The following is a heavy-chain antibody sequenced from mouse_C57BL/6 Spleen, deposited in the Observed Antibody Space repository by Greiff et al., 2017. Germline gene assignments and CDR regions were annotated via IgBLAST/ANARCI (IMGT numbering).Heavy chain of an antibody. D-gene: IGHD2-5*01. V-gene: IGHV1-69*01. Sequence: VQLQQPGAELVMPGASVKLSCKASGYTFTSYWMHWVKQRPGQGLEWIGEIDPSDSYTNYNQKFKGKSTLTVDKSSSTAYMQLSSLTSEDSAVYYCARYSNPSYAMDYWGQGTSVTVSS. CDR2: IDPSDSYT. J-gene: IGHJ4*01. CDR3: ARYSNPSYAMDY. CDR1: GYTFTSYW.